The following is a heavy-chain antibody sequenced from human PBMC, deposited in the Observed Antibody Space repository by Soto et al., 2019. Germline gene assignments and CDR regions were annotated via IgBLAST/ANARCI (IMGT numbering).Heavy chain of an antibody. V-gene: IGHV1-2*02. CDR2: INPYTGGT. D-gene: IGHD2-21*02. CDR3: ATQFHHCGGDCYRGPYFGMDV. J-gene: IGHJ6*02. Sequence: ASVKVSCKASGYTFTGYYVLWVRQAPGQGPECMGWINPYTGGTNYAQKFQGRVTMTRDASISTAYKERSKLISDDTAVYYCATQFHHCGGDCYRGPYFGMDVWGQGTTVTVSS. CDR1: GYTFTGYY.